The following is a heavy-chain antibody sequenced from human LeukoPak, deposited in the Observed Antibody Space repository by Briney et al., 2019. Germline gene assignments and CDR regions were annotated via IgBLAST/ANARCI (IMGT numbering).Heavy chain of an antibody. Sequence: GSLRLSCAASGFTFSSYAMHWVRQAPGKGLEWVAVISYDGSNKYYADSVKGRFTISRDNSKNKLSLQMNSLRAEDTAVYYCARGFVGATQRAHDYWGQGTLVTVSS. CDR2: ISYDGSNK. CDR3: ARGFVGATQRAHDY. J-gene: IGHJ4*02. CDR1: GFTFSSYA. D-gene: IGHD1-26*01. V-gene: IGHV3-30-3*01.